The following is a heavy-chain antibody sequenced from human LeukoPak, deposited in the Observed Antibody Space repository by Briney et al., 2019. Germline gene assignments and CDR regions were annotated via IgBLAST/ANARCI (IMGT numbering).Heavy chain of an antibody. V-gene: IGHV3-73*01. CDR1: GFTFSGSA. J-gene: IGHJ5*02. CDR3: TRHAQAAAGINWFDP. CDR2: IRSKANSYAT. Sequence: PGGSLRLSCAASGFTFSGSAMHWVRQASGKGLEWVGRIRSKANSYATAYAASVKGRFTISRDDSKNTAYLQMNSLKTEDTAVYYCTRHAQAAAGINWFDPWGQGTLVTVSS. D-gene: IGHD6-13*01.